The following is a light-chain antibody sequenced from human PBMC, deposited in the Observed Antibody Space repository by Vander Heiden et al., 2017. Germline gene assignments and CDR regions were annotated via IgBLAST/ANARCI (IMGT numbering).Light chain of an antibody. V-gene: IGLV2-14*03. CDR3: SSYRSSSSTPYV. CDR1: SSDVGGYNY. CDR2: DVC. J-gene: IGLJ1*01. Sequence: QSALTQPASVSVSPAQSITLSCTGTSSDVGGYNYVSWYQQHPGKAPRLIVFDVCNRPSGVSNRFSGSKSGDTASLTISGLQADDEADYYCSSYRSSSSTPYVFGTGTKVTVL.